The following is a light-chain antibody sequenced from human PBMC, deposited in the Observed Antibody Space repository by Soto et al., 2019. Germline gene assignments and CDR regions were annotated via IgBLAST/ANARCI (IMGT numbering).Light chain of an antibody. CDR2: KAS. V-gene: IGKV1-5*03. CDR1: QAIGTW. CDR3: QHYSSYPFT. Sequence: DIQMTQSPSTLSASVGDRVTITCRASQAIGTWLAWYQQKPGKGPKLLVYKASSLESGVPSRFNGSGSGTEFTLTINTLQPDDFATYHCQHYSSYPFTFGQGTKVDIK. J-gene: IGKJ2*01.